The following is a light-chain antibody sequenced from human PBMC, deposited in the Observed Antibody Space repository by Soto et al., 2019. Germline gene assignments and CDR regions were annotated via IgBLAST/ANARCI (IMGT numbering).Light chain of an antibody. CDR3: SSYTTSSTVV. J-gene: IGLJ1*01. V-gene: IGLV2-14*03. Sequence: QSVLTQPASVFGSPGQSITISCTGTSSDVGGYNFVSWYQQHPGKAPKLMIYEVSNRPSGVSNRFSGSKSANTASLTISGLQPEDEADYYCSSYTTSSTVVFGPGTKVTVL. CDR2: EVS. CDR1: SSDVGGYNF.